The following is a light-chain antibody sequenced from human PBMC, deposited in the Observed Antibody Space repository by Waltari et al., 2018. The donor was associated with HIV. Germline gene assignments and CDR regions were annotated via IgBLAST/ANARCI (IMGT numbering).Light chain of an antibody. CDR3: QQTYSTPLGLT. CDR2: RTS. Sequence: DIQMTQTPPPLSASVRDRVTISCRASQSTSRCLNWYQQKPGKAPELLICRTSNLQSGVPSRFSGSGSGTDFTLTISNLQPEDFASYYCQQTYSTPLGLTFGGVTKVEIK. CDR1: QSTSRC. J-gene: IGKJ4*01. V-gene: IGKV1-39*01.